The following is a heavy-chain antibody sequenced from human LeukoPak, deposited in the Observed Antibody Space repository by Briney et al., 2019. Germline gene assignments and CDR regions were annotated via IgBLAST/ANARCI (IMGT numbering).Heavy chain of an antibody. V-gene: IGHV3-21*01. CDR2: ISSSSSYI. D-gene: IGHD3-22*01. CDR3: ARDPGDSSGYHLYYYFDY. CDR1: GFTFSSYS. Sequence: PGGSLRLSCAASGFTFSSYSMNWVRQAPGKGLEWVSSISSSSSYIYYADSVKGRFTISRDNAKNSLYLQMNSLRAEDTAVYYCARDPGDSSGYHLYYYFDYWGQGTLVTVSS. J-gene: IGHJ4*02.